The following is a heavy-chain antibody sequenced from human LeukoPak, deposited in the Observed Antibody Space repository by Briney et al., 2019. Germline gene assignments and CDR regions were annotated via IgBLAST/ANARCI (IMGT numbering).Heavy chain of an antibody. J-gene: IGHJ6*03. V-gene: IGHV1-8*02. D-gene: IGHD3-10*01. CDR3: ARDGYYYGSGSYNASYYYYYMDV. Sequence: ASVKVSCKASGYTFTSYDINWVRQATGQGLEWMGWMNPNSGNTGYAQKFQGRVTMTRDTSTSTVYMELSSLRSEDTAVYYCARDGYYYGSGSYNASYYYYYMDVWGKGTTVTVSS. CDR1: GYTFTSYD. CDR2: MNPNSGNT.